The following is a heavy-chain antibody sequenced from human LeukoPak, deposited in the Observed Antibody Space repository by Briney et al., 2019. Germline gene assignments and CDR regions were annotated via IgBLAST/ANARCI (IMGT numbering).Heavy chain of an antibody. V-gene: IGHV5-51*01. J-gene: IGHJ4*02. CDR3: ARGYYDSSGYYYRGIDY. D-gene: IGHD3-22*01. Sequence: GESLKISCKGSGYSFTSYWIGWVRQMPGKGLEWMGIIYPGDSDTRYSPPFQGQVTISADKSISTAYLQWSSLKASDTPMYYCARGYYDSSGYYYRGIDYWGQGTLVTVSS. CDR1: GYSFTSYW. CDR2: IYPGDSDT.